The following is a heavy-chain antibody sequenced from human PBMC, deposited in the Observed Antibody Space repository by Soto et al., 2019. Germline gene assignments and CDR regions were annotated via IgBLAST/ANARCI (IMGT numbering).Heavy chain of an antibody. V-gene: IGHV4-4*07. D-gene: IGHD2-21*01. J-gene: IGHJ5*02. CDR2: IYTSGST. Sequence: SEILSLTCTVSGGSISNYYWSWIRQPAGKGLEWIGRIYTSGSTNYNPSLKSRVTMSVDTSKNQFSLKLSSVTAADTAVYYCARDAYSNWFDPWGQGTLVTVSS. CDR3: ARDAYSNWFDP. CDR1: GGSISNYY.